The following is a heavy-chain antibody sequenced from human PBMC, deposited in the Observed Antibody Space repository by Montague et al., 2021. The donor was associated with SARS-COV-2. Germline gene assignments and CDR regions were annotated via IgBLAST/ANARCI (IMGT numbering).Heavy chain of an antibody. CDR1: GDSVSGDRLG. J-gene: IGHJ4*02. CDR2: TYYRSKWYS. Sequence: CAISGDSVSGDRLGCSSVGQSPALDLQWLGRTYYRSKWYSDYAPSVRGRLTVNPDASKNEFSLELNYVTPEDTAVYYCVRYSGWFYFDFWGQGTLVTVSS. CDR3: VRYSGWFYFDF. V-gene: IGHV6-1*01. D-gene: IGHD6-19*01.